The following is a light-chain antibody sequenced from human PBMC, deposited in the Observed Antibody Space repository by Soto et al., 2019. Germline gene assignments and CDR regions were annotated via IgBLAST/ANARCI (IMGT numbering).Light chain of an antibody. Sequence: DIVMTQSPDSLAVSLGERATINCKSSQSVFSTSTNKNYLTWYQQKPGQPPKLLIYWASTRESGVPDRFSGSGSGTDFTLTITSLQAEDLATYYCQQYFSTPFAFGPGTKVNIK. CDR3: QQYFSTPFA. CDR1: QSVFSTSTNKNY. V-gene: IGKV4-1*01. CDR2: WAS. J-gene: IGKJ3*01.